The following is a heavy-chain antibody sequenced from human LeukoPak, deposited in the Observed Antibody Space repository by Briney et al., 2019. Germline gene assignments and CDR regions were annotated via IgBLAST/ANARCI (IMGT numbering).Heavy chain of an antibody. Sequence: ASVKVSCKASGGTFSSYAISWVRQAPGQGLEWMGGIIPIFGTANYAQKFQGRVTITADKSTSTAYMELSSLRSEDTAVYYCTRGPIQLWLYYGMDVWGQGTTVIVSS. J-gene: IGHJ6*02. CDR2: IIPIFGTA. CDR1: GGTFSSYA. D-gene: IGHD5-18*01. V-gene: IGHV1-69*06. CDR3: TRGPIQLWLYYGMDV.